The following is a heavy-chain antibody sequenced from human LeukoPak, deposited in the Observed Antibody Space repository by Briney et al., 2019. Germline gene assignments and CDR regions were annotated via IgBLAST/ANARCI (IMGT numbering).Heavy chain of an antibody. CDR3: TKSDGSGLIRI. CDR2: IYYTGNT. D-gene: IGHD3-22*01. CDR1: GDSLTGYY. V-gene: IGHV4-39*07. Sequence: SETLSLTCTVSGDSLTGYYWGWIRRPPGKGLEWIGNIYYTGNTYYNPSLKSRVTISLDTSKNQFSLEVISMTAADTAVYYCTKSDGSGLIRICGRGTMVTVSS. J-gene: IGHJ3*02.